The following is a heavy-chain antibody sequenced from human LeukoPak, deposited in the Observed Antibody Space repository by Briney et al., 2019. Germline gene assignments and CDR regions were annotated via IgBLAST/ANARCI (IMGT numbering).Heavy chain of an antibody. CDR1: GFTFSTFS. J-gene: IGHJ5*02. Sequence: PGESLRLSCAASGFTFSTFSMNWFRQAPGKGLEWVSSISSTSWSIYYADSVKGRFTISRDNAENSVYLQMNSLRAEDTAIYYCTGESAARTIAVADHWGQGTLVTVSS. CDR2: ISSTSWSI. D-gene: IGHD6-19*01. V-gene: IGHV3-21*01. CDR3: TGESAARTIAVADH.